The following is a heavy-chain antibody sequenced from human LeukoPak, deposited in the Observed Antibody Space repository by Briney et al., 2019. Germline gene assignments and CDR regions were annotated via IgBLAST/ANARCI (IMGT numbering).Heavy chain of an antibody. J-gene: IGHJ4*02. D-gene: IGHD4-17*01. CDR2: INQDGSDK. Sequence: PGGPLRLPCAASGFTFRNNWMSWVRLTPGKGLEWVANINQDGSDKYYVDSVKGRFTISRDNSKNSLYLQMNSLRAEDTAVYYCVTVDYGDYWEIFDYWGQGTLVTVSS. V-gene: IGHV3-7*01. CDR3: VTVDYGDYWEIFDY. CDR1: GFTFRNNW.